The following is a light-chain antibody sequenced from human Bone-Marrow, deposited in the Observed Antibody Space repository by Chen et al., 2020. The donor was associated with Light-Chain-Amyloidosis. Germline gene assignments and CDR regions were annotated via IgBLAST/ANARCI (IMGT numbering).Light chain of an antibody. Sequence: DIQMTQSPSSLSASVGDRVIISCQASQDIITSLNWFQLKPGKAPKLLIYDASNLQTGVPSRLTGSGSGTHFTLAISSLHPDDIATYYCHQYENLPFTFGPGTKVEMK. CDR2: DAS. CDR1: QDIITS. V-gene: IGKV1-33*01. CDR3: HQYENLPFT. J-gene: IGKJ3*01.